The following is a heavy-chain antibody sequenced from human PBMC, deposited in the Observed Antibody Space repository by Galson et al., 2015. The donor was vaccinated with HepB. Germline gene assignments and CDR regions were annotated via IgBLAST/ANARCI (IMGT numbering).Heavy chain of an antibody. CDR2: ISSSSSYI. V-gene: IGHV3-21*01. CDR1: GFTFSSYS. Sequence: SLRLSCAASGFTFSSYSMNWVRQAPGKGLEWVSSISSSSSYIYYADSVKGRFTISRDNAKNSLYLQMNSLRAEDTAVYYCARPLFTTTVTTIRYYYGMDVWGQGTTVTVSS. CDR3: ARPLFTTTVTTIRYYYGMDV. J-gene: IGHJ6*02. D-gene: IGHD4-17*01.